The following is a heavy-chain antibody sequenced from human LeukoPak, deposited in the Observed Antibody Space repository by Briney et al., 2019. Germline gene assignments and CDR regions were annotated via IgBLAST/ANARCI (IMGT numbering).Heavy chain of an antibody. CDR1: GYTFTSYY. CDR2: INPSGGST. Sequence: ASVKVSCKASGYTFTSYYMHWVRQAPGQGLEWMGIINPSGGSTSYAQKFQGRVTMTRDTSTSTVYMELSSLRSEDTAVYYCARVRSSDSSGYDLAYWGQGTLVTVSS. CDR3: ARVRSSDSSGYDLAY. V-gene: IGHV1-46*01. D-gene: IGHD3-22*01. J-gene: IGHJ4*02.